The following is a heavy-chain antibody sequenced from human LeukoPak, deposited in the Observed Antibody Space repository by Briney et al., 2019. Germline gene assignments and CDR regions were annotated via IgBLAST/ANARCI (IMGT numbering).Heavy chain of an antibody. V-gene: IGHV4-34*01. CDR1: GGSFSGYY. CDR2: INHSGST. CDR3: AREQEGVVVTARGYYFDY. Sequence: SETLSLTCAVYGGSFSGYYWSWIRQPPRKGLEWIGEINHSGSTNYNPSLKSRVTISVDTSKNQFSLKLSSVTAADTAVYYCAREQEGVVVTARGYYFDYWGQGTLVTVSS. D-gene: IGHD2-21*02. J-gene: IGHJ4*02.